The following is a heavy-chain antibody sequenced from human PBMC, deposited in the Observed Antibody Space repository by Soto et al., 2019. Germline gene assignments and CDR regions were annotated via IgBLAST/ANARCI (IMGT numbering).Heavy chain of an antibody. V-gene: IGHV3-23*01. CDR1: GFNFKNYG. Sequence: GGSLRLSCATSGFNFKNYGMRWVRLAPGQGLEWVSAISGSGSETYYADSVKGRFTISRDNSKNTLYLQMNSLRAEDTAVYYCAKAITYDFWSGYYTGWAANYYYGMDVWDQGTTVTVSS. CDR3: AKAITYDFWSGYYTGWAANYYYGMDV. D-gene: IGHD3-3*01. CDR2: ISGSGSET. J-gene: IGHJ6*02.